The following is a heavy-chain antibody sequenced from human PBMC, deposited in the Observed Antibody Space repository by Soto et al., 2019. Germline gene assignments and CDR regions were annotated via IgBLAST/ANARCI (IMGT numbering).Heavy chain of an antibody. V-gene: IGHV3-30-3*01. CDR2: ISSDGSNE. D-gene: IGHD5-18*01. CDR3: AIGGEAVMVVGYYYGRDV. Sequence: QEQLVASGGGVVQPGTSLRLSCAASGFQFSSFAIHWVRQAPGKGLEWVAVISSDGSNEYYADYVKGRFTISRDNSKNTLYMQLNSLRDDDTAMYYCAIGGEAVMVVGYYYGRDVWGQGTTVTVSS. CDR1: GFQFSSFA. J-gene: IGHJ6*02.